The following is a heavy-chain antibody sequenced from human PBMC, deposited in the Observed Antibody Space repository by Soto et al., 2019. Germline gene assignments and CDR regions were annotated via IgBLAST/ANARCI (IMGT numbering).Heavy chain of an antibody. D-gene: IGHD6-13*01. Sequence: QITLKESGPPLVKPTQTLTLTCTFSGFSLSTSGVGVGWIRQPPGKALEWLALIYWDDDKRYSPSLKSRLTITKDTAKNQVVLTMTNRDPVDTATYYCAHCQRYSSSLDFDYWGQGTLVPVSS. V-gene: IGHV2-5*02. J-gene: IGHJ4*02. CDR1: GFSLSTSGVG. CDR2: IYWDDDK. CDR3: AHCQRYSSSLDFDY.